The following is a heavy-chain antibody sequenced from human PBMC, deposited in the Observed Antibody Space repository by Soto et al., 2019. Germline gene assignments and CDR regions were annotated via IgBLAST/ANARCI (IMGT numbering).Heavy chain of an antibody. CDR2: MNPNSGNT. CDR3: ASVNYDILTGYYRGPYYYYGMDV. V-gene: IGHV1-8*01. J-gene: IGHJ6*02. CDR1: GYTFTSYD. Sequence: ASVKVSCKASGYTFTSYDINWVRQATGQGLEWMGWMNPNSGNTGYAQKFQGRVTMTRNTSISTAYMELSSLRSEDTAVYYCASVNYDILTGYYRGPYYYYGMDVWGQGTTVTV. D-gene: IGHD3-9*01.